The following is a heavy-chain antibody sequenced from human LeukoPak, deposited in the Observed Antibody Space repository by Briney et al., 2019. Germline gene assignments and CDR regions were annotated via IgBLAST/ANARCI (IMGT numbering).Heavy chain of an antibody. D-gene: IGHD6-13*01. CDR2: ISATGDST. J-gene: IGHJ5*01. CDR3: AKGWPIAGDIKDWFDS. V-gene: IGHV3-23*01. CDR1: GFSFSSYA. Sequence: GASLRLSCGASGFSFSSYAMSWVRQAPGRGPEWVSAISATGDSTYYADSVKGRLTISRDNSKSTLDLQMNSLRAEDAAVYYCAKGWPIAGDIKDWFDSWGQGTLVTVSS.